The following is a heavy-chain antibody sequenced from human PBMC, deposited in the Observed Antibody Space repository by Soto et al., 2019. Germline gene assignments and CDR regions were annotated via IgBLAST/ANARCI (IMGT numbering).Heavy chain of an antibody. D-gene: IGHD3-3*01. V-gene: IGHV3-33*01. CDR3: ARESGLRFLEWLAGHYYGMDV. CDR1: GFTFSSYG. J-gene: IGHJ6*02. Sequence: QVQLVESGGGVVQPGRSLRLSCAASGFTFSSYGMHWVRQAPGKGLEWVAVIWYDGSNKYYADSVKGRFTISRDNSKNTLYLQMNSLRAEDTAVYYCARESGLRFLEWLAGHYYGMDVWGQGTTVTVSS. CDR2: IWYDGSNK.